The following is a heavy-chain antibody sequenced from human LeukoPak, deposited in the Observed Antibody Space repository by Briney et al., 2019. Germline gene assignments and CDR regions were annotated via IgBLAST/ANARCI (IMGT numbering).Heavy chain of an antibody. CDR1: GFTVSSNY. D-gene: IGHD2-21*01. J-gene: IGHJ4*02. CDR3: ARGRPYFDY. V-gene: IGHV3-53*01. CDR2: IYSGGNT. Sequence: GGSPRLSCAASGFTVSSNYMSWVRQAPGKGLEWVSVIYSGGNTYYADSVKGRFTISRDSSKNTPYLQINSLRAEDTAVYYCARGRPYFDYWGQGTLVTVSS.